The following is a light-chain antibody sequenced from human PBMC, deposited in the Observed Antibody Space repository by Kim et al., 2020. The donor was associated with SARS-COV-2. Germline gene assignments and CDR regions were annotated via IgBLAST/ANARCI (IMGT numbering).Light chain of an antibody. CDR3: QQYANSPRT. Sequence: EIVLTQSPGTLSLSPGERATLSCRASQTVASSYLAWYQQKPGQAPRLLICGVSSRATGIPDRFSGSGSGTDFTLTISRLEPEDFAVYYCQQYANSPRTFGQGTKVDIK. J-gene: IGKJ1*01. CDR2: GVS. CDR1: QTVASSY. V-gene: IGKV3-20*01.